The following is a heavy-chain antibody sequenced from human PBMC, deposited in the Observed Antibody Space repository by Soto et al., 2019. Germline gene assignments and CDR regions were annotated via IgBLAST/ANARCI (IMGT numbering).Heavy chain of an antibody. CDR3: ARATGTLRSRNCDY. Sequence: SETLSLTCTVSYGSISVSNVFWGWVRQPPGKGLEWIGSIYHTGSTYYSKSLRSRLTMSVDTSKSQFSLRLSSVTAADTAVYYCARATGTLRSRNCDYWGQGSLVTVSS. CDR2: IYHTGST. J-gene: IGHJ4*02. CDR1: YGSISVSNVF. D-gene: IGHD1-1*01. V-gene: IGHV4-39*07.